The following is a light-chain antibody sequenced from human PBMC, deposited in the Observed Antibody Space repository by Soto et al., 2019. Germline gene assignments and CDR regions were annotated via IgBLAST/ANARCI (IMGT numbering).Light chain of an antibody. Sequence: QSALTQPPSASGSPGQSVTISCTGTSSDVGGYHYVSWYQQHPGKAPKLMIYEVSKRPSGVPDRFSGSKSGNTASLTVSGLQAEDEADYYCSSYAGSNNHVLFGGGTQLTVL. V-gene: IGLV2-8*01. CDR1: SSDVGGYHY. CDR3: SSYAGSNNHVL. J-gene: IGLJ2*01. CDR2: EVS.